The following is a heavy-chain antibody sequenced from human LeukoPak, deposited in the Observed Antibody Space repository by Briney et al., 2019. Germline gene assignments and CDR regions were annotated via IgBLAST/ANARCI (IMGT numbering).Heavy chain of an antibody. J-gene: IGHJ4*02. CDR3: ARPNPTIFGGIDY. CDR2: ISSSSSYT. V-gene: IGHV3-11*06. Sequence: GGSLRLSCAASGFTFSDYYMSWIRQAPGKGLEWVSYISSSSSYTNYADSVKGRFTISRDNAKNSLYLQMNSLRAEDTAVYYCARPNPTIFGGIDYWGQGTLVTVSS. CDR1: GFTFSDYY. D-gene: IGHD3-3*01.